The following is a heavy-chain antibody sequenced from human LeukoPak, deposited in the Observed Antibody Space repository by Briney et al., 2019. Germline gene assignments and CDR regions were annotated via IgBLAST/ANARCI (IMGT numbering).Heavy chain of an antibody. J-gene: IGHJ4*02. D-gene: IGHD3-9*01. CDR1: GFTVSSNY. Sequence: GGSLRLSCAASGFTVSSNYMSWVRQAPGKGLEWVSAIYSGINTYYADSVKGRFTISRDNSKNTLYIQMNSLRAEDTAVYYCAKDVSYGYDLLTGYYLDYWGQGTLVSVSS. V-gene: IGHV3-53*01. CDR3: AKDVSYGYDLLTGYYLDY. CDR2: IYSGINT.